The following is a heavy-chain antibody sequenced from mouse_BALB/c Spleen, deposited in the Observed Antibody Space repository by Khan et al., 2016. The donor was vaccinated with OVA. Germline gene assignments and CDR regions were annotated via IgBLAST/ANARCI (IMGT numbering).Heavy chain of an antibody. J-gene: IGHJ3*01. CDR2: IWAGGST. D-gene: IGHD1-2*01. CDR1: GFSLTSYG. Sequence: QVQLKESGPGLVAPSQSLSITCTVSGFSLTSYGVHWVRQPPGQGLEWLGVIWAGGSTNYNSALMSRLSISKDNSKSQVFLKLNSLQTADTAMYYCSIEGYGPGFAYWGQGTLVTVSA. V-gene: IGHV2-9*02. CDR3: SIEGYGPGFAY.